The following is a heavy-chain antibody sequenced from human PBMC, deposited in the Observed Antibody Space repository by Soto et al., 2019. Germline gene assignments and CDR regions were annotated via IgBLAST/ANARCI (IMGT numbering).Heavy chain of an antibody. D-gene: IGHD2-2*01. Sequence: TSYWIGWVRQLPGKGLEWMGIIYPGDSDTRYSPSFQGQVTISADKSISTAYLQWSSLKASDTAMYYCAASPYQYYYYYMDVWGKGTTVTVSS. CDR1: TSYW. CDR3: AASPYQYYYYYMDV. CDR2: IYPGDSDT. V-gene: IGHV5-51*01. J-gene: IGHJ6*03.